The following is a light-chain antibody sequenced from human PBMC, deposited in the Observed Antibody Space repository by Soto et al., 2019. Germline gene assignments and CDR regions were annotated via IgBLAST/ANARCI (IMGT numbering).Light chain of an antibody. CDR1: ESISTW. V-gene: IGKV1-5*03. CDR3: QQYSRLWS. J-gene: IGKJ1*01. Sequence: DIQMTQSPSSLSASLGDRVTITFRASESISTWLAWYQQKPGKAPKLLIYGASSLESGVPPRFSGDGSETDFTLTISSLQRDDFGTYYCQQYSRLWSFGQGTKVDIK. CDR2: GAS.